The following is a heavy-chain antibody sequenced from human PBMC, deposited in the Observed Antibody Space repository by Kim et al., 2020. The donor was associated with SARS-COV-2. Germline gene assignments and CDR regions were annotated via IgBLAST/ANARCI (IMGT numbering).Heavy chain of an antibody. Sequence: SETLSLTCTVSGGSISSGGYYWSWIRQHPGKGLEWIGYIYYSGSTYYNPSLKSRVTISVDTSKNQFSLKLSSVTAADTAVYYCGYCSSTSCPGWGQGTLVTVSS. V-gene: IGHV4-31*03. CDR1: GGSISSGGYY. J-gene: IGHJ4*02. D-gene: IGHD2-2*01. CDR2: IYYSGST. CDR3: GYCSSTSCPG.